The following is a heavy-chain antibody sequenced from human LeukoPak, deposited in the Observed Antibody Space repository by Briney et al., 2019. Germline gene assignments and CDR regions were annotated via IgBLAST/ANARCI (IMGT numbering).Heavy chain of an antibody. J-gene: IGHJ4*02. D-gene: IGHD3-16*02. CDR1: GFTFSSYW. V-gene: IGHV3-7*01. CDR3: AGVSSRSSPLIEYLDY. Sequence: PGGSLRLSCAASGFTFSSYWMSWVRQAPGKGLEWVGNIKQDGSEKYYVDSVKGRFTISRDNAKNSLYLQMNSLRAEDTAVYYCAGVSSRSSPLIEYLDYWGQGTLVTVSS. CDR2: IKQDGSEK.